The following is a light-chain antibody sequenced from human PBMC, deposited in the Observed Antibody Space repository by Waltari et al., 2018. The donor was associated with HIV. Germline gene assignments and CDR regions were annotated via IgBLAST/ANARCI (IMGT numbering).Light chain of an antibody. CDR1: KDIWRY. CDR2: DAL. CDR3: QQYSHLPVT. V-gene: IGKV1-33*01. J-gene: IGKJ3*01. Sequence: DIKMTQSPSSMSASVGERVTITCRASKDIWRYLNWYQQKPGRAPKPLIYDALNLETGVPSRFSGSGSGTDFTFTISSLQPEDFATYFCQQYSHLPVTFGPGTKVDVK.